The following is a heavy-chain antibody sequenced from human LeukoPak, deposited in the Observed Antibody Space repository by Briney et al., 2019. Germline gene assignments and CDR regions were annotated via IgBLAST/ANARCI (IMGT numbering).Heavy chain of an antibody. CDR3: AGDKVTGASYFDY. J-gene: IGHJ4*02. D-gene: IGHD7-27*01. CDR2: IKQDGSEM. V-gene: IGHV3-7*01. Sequence: QTGGSLRLSCAASGFTFSNYWMSWVRQTPGEALEWVANIKQDGSEMYYLDSVKGRFTISRDNAKNSLFLQMNSLRGDDTAIYYCAGDKVTGASYFDYWGQGTLVTVSS. CDR1: GFTFSNYW.